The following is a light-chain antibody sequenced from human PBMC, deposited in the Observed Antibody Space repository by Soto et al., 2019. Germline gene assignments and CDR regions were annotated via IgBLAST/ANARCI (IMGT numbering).Light chain of an antibody. Sequence: EIVLTQSPGTLSLSPGERATLSCRASQSVSSSYLAWYQQKPGQAPRLLIYGASSRATGIPDRFSGSGSGTDFTLTISRLEPEDFAVYYCQKYESDPFTFGPGTKVEIK. CDR3: QKYESDPFT. CDR1: QSVSSSY. V-gene: IGKV3-20*01. CDR2: GAS. J-gene: IGKJ3*01.